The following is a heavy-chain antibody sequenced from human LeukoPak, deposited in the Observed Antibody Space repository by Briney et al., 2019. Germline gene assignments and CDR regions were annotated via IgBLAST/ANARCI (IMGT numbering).Heavy chain of an antibody. CDR1: GGSFSGYY. V-gene: IGHV4-34*01. CDR2: INHSGST. CDR3: ARGYYYDGSGYFDY. Sequence: PSETLSLTCAVYGGSFSGYYWSWLRQPPGKGLEWIGEINHSGSTNYNPSLKSRVTISVDTSKNQFSLNLNSVTAADTAVYYCARGYYYDGSGYFDYWGQGTLVTVSS. D-gene: IGHD3-22*01. J-gene: IGHJ4*02.